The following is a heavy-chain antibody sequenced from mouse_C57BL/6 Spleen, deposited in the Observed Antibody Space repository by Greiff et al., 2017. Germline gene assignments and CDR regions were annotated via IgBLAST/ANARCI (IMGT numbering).Heavy chain of an antibody. J-gene: IGHJ2*01. CDR1: GYTFTSYW. Sequence: VQLQQPGAELVMPGASVKLSCKASGYTFTSYWMHWVKQRPGQGLEWIGEIDPSDSYTNYNQKFKGKSTLTVDKSSSTAYMQLSSLTSEDSAVYYCARWTTVVVGYYFDYWGQGTTLTVSS. V-gene: IGHV1-69*01. D-gene: IGHD1-1*01. CDR3: ARWTTVVVGYYFDY. CDR2: IDPSDSYT.